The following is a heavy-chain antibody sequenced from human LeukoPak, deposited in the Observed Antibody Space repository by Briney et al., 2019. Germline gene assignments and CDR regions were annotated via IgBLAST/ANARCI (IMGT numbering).Heavy chain of an antibody. CDR3: VRGSSGTVVRGVAWAWFDP. CDR1: GFTFRNYW. V-gene: IGHV3-7*05. CDR2: IHKDGSEK. J-gene: IGHJ5*02. Sequence: GGSLRLSCVASGFTFRNYWMTWVRQAPGKGLEWVANIHKDGSEKYFVASVRGRFTISGDNAKDSLYLQMSSLRAEDTAVYYCVRGSSGTVVRGVAWAWFDPWGQGTLVTVSS. D-gene: IGHD3-10*01.